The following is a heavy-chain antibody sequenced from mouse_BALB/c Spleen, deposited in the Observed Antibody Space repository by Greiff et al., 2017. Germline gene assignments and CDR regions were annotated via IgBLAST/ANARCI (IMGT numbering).Heavy chain of an antibody. CDR2: INPSNGRT. V-gene: IGHV1S81*02. Sequence: QVQLQQPGAELVKPGASVKLSCKASGYTFTSYWMHWVKQRPGQGLEWIGEINPSNGRTNYNEKFKSKATLTVDKSSSTAYMQLSSLTSEDSAVYYCARSHYPNYFDYWGQGTTLTVSS. CDR1: GYTFTSYW. D-gene: IGHD1-1*02. J-gene: IGHJ2*01. CDR3: ARSHYPNYFDY.